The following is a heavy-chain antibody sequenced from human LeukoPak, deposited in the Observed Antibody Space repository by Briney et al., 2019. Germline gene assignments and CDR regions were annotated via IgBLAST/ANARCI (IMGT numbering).Heavy chain of an antibody. J-gene: IGHJ6*02. V-gene: IGHV4-59*01. CDR3: AREDPQTTVPEGLDV. CDR1: GGSISNYY. Sequence: SETLSLTCTVSGGSISNYYWSWLWQPPGKGLEWIGYIYFSGTTNINPSLKSRVTISVDMSKNQFSLKLSSVTAADTAVYYCAREDPQTTVPEGLDVWGQGTTVTVSS. D-gene: IGHD4-17*01. CDR2: IYFSGTT.